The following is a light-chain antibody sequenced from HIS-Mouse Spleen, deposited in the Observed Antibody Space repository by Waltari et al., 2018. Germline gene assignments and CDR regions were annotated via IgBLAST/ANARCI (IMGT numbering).Light chain of an antibody. CDR3: CSYAGSYTLV. CDR1: SSAVCGYHY. CDR2: DVS. Sequence: QSALTQPRSVSGSPGQSVTISCTGTSSAVCGYHYVSCYQQHPGKASKLMIYDVSKRPSGVPDRFSGSKSGNTASLTISGLQAEDEADYYCCSYAGSYTLVFGGGTKLTVL. J-gene: IGLJ2*01. V-gene: IGLV2-11*01.